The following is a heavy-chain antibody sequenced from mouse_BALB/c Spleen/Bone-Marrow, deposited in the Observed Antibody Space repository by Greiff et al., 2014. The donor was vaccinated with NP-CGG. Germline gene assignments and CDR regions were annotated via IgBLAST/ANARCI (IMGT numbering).Heavy chain of an antibody. J-gene: IGHJ2*01. CDR2: IWGGGIT. V-gene: IGHV2-6-5*01. CDR1: GFSLTDYG. Sequence: VQLQQSGPGLVAPSQSLSITCTVSGFSLTDYGVSWIRQPPGKGLAWLGVIWGGGITYYNSTLKSRLSISKDNSKSQVFLKMNSLQTDDTAMYYCAKHDTTVVLDYWGQGTTLTVSS. D-gene: IGHD1-1*01. CDR3: AKHDTTVVLDY.